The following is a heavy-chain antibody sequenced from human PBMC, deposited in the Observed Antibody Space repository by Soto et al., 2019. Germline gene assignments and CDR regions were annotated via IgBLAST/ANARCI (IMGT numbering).Heavy chain of an antibody. Sequence: QVQLLESGGGVVQPGRSLRLSCAASGFIFSSYAMHWVRQAPGKGLEWVAVISHGGNDKYYADSVEGRFTISRDNSKNMVYLQMNGLRPEDTAVYYCAKVSSDRGYYYFAMDVWGQGTTVTVSS. V-gene: IGHV3-30*18. CDR3: AKVSSDRGYYYFAMDV. CDR2: ISHGGNDK. D-gene: IGHD3-10*01. CDR1: GFIFSSYA. J-gene: IGHJ6*02.